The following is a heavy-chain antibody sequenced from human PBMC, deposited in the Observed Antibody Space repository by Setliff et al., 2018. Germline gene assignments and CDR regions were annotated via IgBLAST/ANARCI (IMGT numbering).Heavy chain of an antibody. D-gene: IGHD3-10*01. J-gene: IGHJ4*02. V-gene: IGHV4-59*03. Sequence: SETLSLPCTVSDGSISTYYWSWIRQPPGKVLEWIGYAHYTRTASYNPPLTSRVSISVVTSKNQFSLKLTSVTPADTAVYYCAGSRGSGGYYSDSPYYFHYWGQGALVTVSS. CDR3: AGSRGSGGYYSDSPYYFHY. CDR2: AHYTRTA. CDR1: DGSISTYY.